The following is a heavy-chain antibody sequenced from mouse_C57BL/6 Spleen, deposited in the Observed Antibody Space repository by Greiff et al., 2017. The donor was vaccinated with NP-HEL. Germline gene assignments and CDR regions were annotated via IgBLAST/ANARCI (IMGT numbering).Heavy chain of an antibody. CDR1: GFNIKDYY. Sequence: LVESGAELVKPGASVKLSCTASGFNIKDYYMHWVKQRTEQGLEWIGRIDPEDGETKYAPKFQGKATITADTSSNTAYLQLSSLTSEDTAVYYCARLLAVTTDPLYAMDYWGQGTSVTVSS. J-gene: IGHJ4*01. D-gene: IGHD1-1*01. CDR2: IDPEDGET. CDR3: ARLLAVTTDPLYAMDY. V-gene: IGHV14-2*01.